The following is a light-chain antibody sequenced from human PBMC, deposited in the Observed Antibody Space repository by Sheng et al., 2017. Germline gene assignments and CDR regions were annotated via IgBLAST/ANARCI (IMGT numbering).Light chain of an antibody. J-gene: IGKJ1*01. V-gene: IGKV3-20*01. CDR2: DVK. CDR3: HQYSSSPRT. Sequence: EIVMTQSPDTLSLSPGDRATLFCRASHTISKTNVAWYQQKPGQSPRLLIHDVKIRAAGIPERFSGSVSGTDFTLTIDSLEPEDFAMYFCHQYSSSPRTFGQGT. CDR1: HTISKTN.